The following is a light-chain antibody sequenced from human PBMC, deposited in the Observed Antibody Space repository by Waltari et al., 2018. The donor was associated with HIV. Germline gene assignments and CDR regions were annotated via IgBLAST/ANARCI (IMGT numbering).Light chain of an antibody. V-gene: IGLV3-21*02. Sequence: SYVLTQPPSVSVATGQTARITCGWNHTRGKRVHCYQQKPGQAPVLDADDDSDRPSGIPERFSGSNSGKTATLSISRVEAGDEADYYCQVWDTTRDHHVFGTGTKVTVL. CDR2: DDS. J-gene: IGLJ1*01. CDR3: QVWDTTRDHHV. CDR1: HTRGKR.